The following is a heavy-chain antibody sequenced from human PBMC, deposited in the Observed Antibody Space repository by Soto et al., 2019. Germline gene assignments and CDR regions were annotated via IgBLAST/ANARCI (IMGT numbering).Heavy chain of an antibody. CDR3: XXGTXXXXFDY. CDR1: GXXISSXX. V-gene: IGHV4-59*08. CDR2: IYYSGST. J-gene: IGHJ4*02. Sequence: QVQLQESGPGLXXXXXXXSLTXTVSGXXISSXXWSWIRQPPGKGLEWIGFIYYSGSTSYNPSLKSRVTISVDTSKNQFTLKVSSVTAADTXXYXXXXGTXXXXFDYWGQGTLVTVSS.